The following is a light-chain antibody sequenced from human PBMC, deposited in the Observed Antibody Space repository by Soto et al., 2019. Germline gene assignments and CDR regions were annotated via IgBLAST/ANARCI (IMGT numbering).Light chain of an antibody. V-gene: IGLV2-8*01. J-gene: IGLJ3*02. CDR1: SSDVGADKY. CDR3: TSYVGSNIWV. Sequence: QSALTQPPSASGSPGQSVTISCTGTSSDVGADKYVSWYQHYPGKAPELMIYEVSKRPSGVPDRFSGSKSGNTASLTVSGLQAEDEADYYCTSYVGSNIWVFGGGTKVTVL. CDR2: EVS.